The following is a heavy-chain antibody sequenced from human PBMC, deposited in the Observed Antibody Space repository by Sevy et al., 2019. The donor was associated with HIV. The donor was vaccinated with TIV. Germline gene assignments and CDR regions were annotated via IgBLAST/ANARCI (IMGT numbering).Heavy chain of an antibody. D-gene: IGHD3-10*01. Sequence: SETLSLTCGVSGGSISSSNWWHWVRQPPWKGLEWIGEIYRSGSTNYNPSLKSRVTISVDNSKNQFSLQLNSVTAADTAVYYCARGFDTPRGFDPWGQGTLVTVSS. CDR3: ARGFDTPRGFDP. J-gene: IGHJ5*02. V-gene: IGHV4-4*02. CDR1: GGSISSSNW. CDR2: IYRSGST.